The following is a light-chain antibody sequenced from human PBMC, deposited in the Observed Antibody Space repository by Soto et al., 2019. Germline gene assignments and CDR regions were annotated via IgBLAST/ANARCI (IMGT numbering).Light chain of an antibody. J-gene: IGKJ2*01. CDR3: QQSYSTPQT. CDR1: QSISSS. CDR2: AES. Sequence: DIQMTQSPSSLSASVGDRVTITCRASQSISSSLNWYQQKPGKAPKLLIYAESSLQSGVPSRLSGSGSGTDFTLTISSLQPEDCATYYCQQSYSTPQTIGQGTQLEIK. V-gene: IGKV1-39*01.